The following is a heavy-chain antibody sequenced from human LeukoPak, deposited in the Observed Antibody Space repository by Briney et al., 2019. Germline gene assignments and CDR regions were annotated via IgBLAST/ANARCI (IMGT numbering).Heavy chain of an antibody. J-gene: IGHJ6*02. Sequence: GGSLRLSCAASGFTFSSYAMYWVRQAPGKGLEWVAVISYDGSNKYYADSVKGRFTISRDNSKNTLYLQMNSLRAEDTAVYYCARGPAVIVVVTAPEAYGMDVWGQGTTVTVSS. CDR2: ISYDGSNK. CDR1: GFTFSSYA. D-gene: IGHD2-21*02. V-gene: IGHV3-30-3*01. CDR3: ARGPAVIVVVTAPEAYGMDV.